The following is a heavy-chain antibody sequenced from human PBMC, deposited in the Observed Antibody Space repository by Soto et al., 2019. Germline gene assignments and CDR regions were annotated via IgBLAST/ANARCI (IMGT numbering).Heavy chain of an antibody. Sequence: EVQLAQSGGGLIQPGGSLRLSCATSGFTFSRYWIHWVRQAPGEGLVWVSRIRGDGVHTDYAESVKGRFTVSRDIAKSTGYLQMNKLRAEDTAIYYCARLGFVGEGDFWGQGILVTVSS. J-gene: IGHJ4*02. CDR3: ARLGFVGEGDF. CDR2: IRGDGVHT. CDR1: GFTFSRYW. V-gene: IGHV3-74*01. D-gene: IGHD3-16*01.